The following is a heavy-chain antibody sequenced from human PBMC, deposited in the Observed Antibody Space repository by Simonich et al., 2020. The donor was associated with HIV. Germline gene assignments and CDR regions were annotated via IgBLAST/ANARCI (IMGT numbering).Heavy chain of an antibody. D-gene: IGHD3-16*01. J-gene: IGHJ3*02. CDR1: GFTFSSYG. V-gene: IGHV3-33*01. CDR2: KWYDGSDK. Sequence: QVQLVESGGGVVQPGRSLRLSCAAAGFTFSSYGMHWVRRAPGKGVEWVEVKWYDGSDKYYADSVKGRFTISRDNSKNTLYLQMNSLRAEDTAVYYCARDWGSRAFDIWGQGTMVTVSS. CDR3: ARDWGSRAFDI.